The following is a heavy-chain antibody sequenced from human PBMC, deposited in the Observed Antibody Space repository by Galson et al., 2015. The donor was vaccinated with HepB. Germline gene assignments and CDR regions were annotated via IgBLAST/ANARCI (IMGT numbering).Heavy chain of an antibody. CDR3: ARDLKVVTDRTTRGVLGGWFDP. V-gene: IGHV1-69*04. CDR1: GGTFSSYT. J-gene: IGHJ5*02. D-gene: IGHD2-21*02. Sequence: SVKVSCKASGGTFSSYTISWVRQAPGQGLEWMGRIIPILGIANYAQKFQGSVTITADKSTSTAYMELSSLRSEDTAVYYCARDLKVVTDRTTRGVLGGWFDPWGQGTLVTVSS. CDR2: IIPILGIA.